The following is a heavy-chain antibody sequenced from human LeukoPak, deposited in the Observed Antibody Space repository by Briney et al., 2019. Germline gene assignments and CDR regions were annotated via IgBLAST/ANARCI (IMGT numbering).Heavy chain of an antibody. J-gene: IGHJ5*02. CDR2: AILSGGT. V-gene: IGHV4-34*12. CDR1: GVSLNNYY. CDR3: AMVLYQSGRPGP. Sequence: SETLSLTCAVYGVSLNNYYWSWIRQSPGKGLQWIGEAILSGGTDYSPSLKSRVTISIDTSRNQISLRLTSVTAADTAMYYCAMVLYQSGRPGPWAQGTLVTVSS. D-gene: IGHD2-2*01.